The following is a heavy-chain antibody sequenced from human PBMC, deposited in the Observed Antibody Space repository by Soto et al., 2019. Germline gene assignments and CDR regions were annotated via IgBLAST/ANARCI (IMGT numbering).Heavy chain of an antibody. V-gene: IGHV3-15*07. Sequence: PGGSLRLSCAASGFTFSNAWMNWVRQAPGKGLEWVGRIKSKTDGGTTDYAAPVKGRFTISRDDSKNTLYLQMNSLKSDDTAVYYCARGGYYDNNWVKLRHYGLDVWGQGTSVTVS. D-gene: IGHD3-9*01. J-gene: IGHJ6*02. CDR3: ARGGYYDNNWVKLRHYGLDV. CDR2: IKSKTDGGTT. CDR1: GFTFSNAW.